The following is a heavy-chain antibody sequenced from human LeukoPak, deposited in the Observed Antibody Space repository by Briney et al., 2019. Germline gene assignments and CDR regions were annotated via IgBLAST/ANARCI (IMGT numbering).Heavy chain of an antibody. CDR1: GGSFSGYY. J-gene: IGHJ5*02. V-gene: IGHV4-34*01. CDR2: INHSGST. CDR3: ARRARSMVRGVIITGRWFDP. D-gene: IGHD3-10*01. Sequence: SETLSLTCAVYGGSFSGYYWSWIRQPPGKGLEWIGEINHSGSTNYNPSLKSRVTISVDTSKNQFSLRLSSVTAADTAVYYCARRARSMVRGVIITGRWFDPWGQGTLVTVSS.